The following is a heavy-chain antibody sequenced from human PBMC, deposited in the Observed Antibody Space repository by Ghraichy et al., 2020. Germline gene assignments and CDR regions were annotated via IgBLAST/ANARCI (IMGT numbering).Heavy chain of an antibody. CDR1: GFTFSSYA. V-gene: IGHV3-23*01. CDR3: AKVRGSTVTLFGPLYYYGMDV. CDR2: ISGSGGST. D-gene: IGHD4-11*01. J-gene: IGHJ6*02. Sequence: GGSLRLSCAASGFTFSSYAMSWVRQAPGKGLEWVSAISGSGGSTYYADSVKGRFTISRDNSKNTLYLQMNSLRAEDTAVYYCAKVRGSTVTLFGPLYYYGMDVWGQGTTVTVSS.